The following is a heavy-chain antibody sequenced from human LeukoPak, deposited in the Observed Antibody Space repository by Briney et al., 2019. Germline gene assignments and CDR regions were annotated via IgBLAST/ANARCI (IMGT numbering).Heavy chain of an antibody. Sequence: SETLSLTCNVSGGSISGYHWSWIRQPAGRGLEWIGRFYACGTTNTSPSLKSRVTMSVDTSKNQFSLKLSSVTAADTAVYYCAKDSSTWGNLAGHFDSWGQGTLVTVSS. CDR2: FYACGTT. D-gene: IGHD6-13*01. CDR3: AKDSSTWGNLAGHFDS. V-gene: IGHV4-4*07. J-gene: IGHJ4*02. CDR1: GGSISGYH.